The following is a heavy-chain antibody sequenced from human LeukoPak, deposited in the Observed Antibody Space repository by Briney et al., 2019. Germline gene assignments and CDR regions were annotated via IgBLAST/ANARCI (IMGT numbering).Heavy chain of an antibody. J-gene: IGHJ3*02. Sequence: GASVKVSCKASGYTFTAYMHWVRQAPGQGLEWMGWINPSSGGTNYAQNFQGRVTMTRDTSISTAYMELSRLTSGDTAVYYCARGWRSGAFDIWGQGTMVTVSS. CDR2: INPSSGGT. CDR3: ARGWRSGAFDI. D-gene: IGHD2-21*01. CDR1: GYTFTAY. V-gene: IGHV1-2*02.